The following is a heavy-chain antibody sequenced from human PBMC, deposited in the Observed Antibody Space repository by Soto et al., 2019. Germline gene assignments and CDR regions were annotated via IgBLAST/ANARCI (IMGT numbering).Heavy chain of an antibody. CDR1: GFTFDDYA. CDR3: AKDPGYRYGPPPCYFDY. V-gene: IGHV3-9*01. CDR2: ISWNSGSI. J-gene: IGHJ4*02. D-gene: IGHD5-18*01. Sequence: PGGSLRLSCAASGFTFDDYAMHWVRQAPGKGLEWVSGISWNSGSIGYADSVKGRFTISRDNAKNSLYLQMNSLRAEDTALYYCAKDPGYRYGPPPCYFDYWGQGTLVTVSS.